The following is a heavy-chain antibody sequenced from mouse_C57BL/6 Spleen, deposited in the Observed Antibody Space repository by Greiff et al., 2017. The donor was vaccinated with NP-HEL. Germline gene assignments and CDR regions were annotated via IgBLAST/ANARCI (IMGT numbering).Heavy chain of an antibody. V-gene: IGHV1-26*01. D-gene: IGHD1-1*01. J-gene: IGHJ3*01. Sequence: EVQLQQSGPELVKPGASVKLSCKASGYTFTDYYMNWVKQSPGKSLEWIGNINPSNGGTSYNQKFKGKATLTVDKSSSTAYLQLRSLTSEDSAVYYCASNGNYGGSSQFADWGQGTLVTVSA. CDR1: GYTFTDYY. CDR3: ASNGNYGGSSQFAD. CDR2: INPSNGGT.